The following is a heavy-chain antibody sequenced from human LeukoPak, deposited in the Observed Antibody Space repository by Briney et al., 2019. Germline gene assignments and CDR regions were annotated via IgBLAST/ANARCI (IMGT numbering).Heavy chain of an antibody. CDR1: GFTFSTNA. D-gene: IGHD1-26*01. CDR2: ISGNGAST. V-gene: IGHV3-23*01. J-gene: IGHJ4*02. Sequence: GGSLRLSCLTSGFTFSTNAMSWVRQAPGKGLEWISGISGNGASTYYADSVTGRFTISRDNSRNTLYPQMNSLRGDDTAVYYCAKDVGKWESLHFFDYWGQGTLVTVSS. CDR3: AKDVGKWESLHFFDY.